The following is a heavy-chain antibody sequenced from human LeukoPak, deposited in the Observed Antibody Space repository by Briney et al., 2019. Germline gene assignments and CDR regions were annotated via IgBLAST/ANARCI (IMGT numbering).Heavy chain of an antibody. CDR1: GFTVSSNY. V-gene: IGHV3-66*02. J-gene: IGHJ4*02. D-gene: IGHD3-16*02. Sequence: GGSLRLSCAASGFTVSSNYMSWVRQAPGKGLEWVSVIYSGGSTYYADSVKGRFTISRDNSKNTLYLQMNSLRAEDTAVYYCARATYYDYVWGSYLDHWGQGTLVTVSS. CDR2: IYSGGST. CDR3: ARATYYDYVWGSYLDH.